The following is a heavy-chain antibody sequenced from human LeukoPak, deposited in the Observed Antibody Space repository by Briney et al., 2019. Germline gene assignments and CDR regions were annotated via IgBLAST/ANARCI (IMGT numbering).Heavy chain of an antibody. Sequence: SETLSLTCTVSGGSISSGDYYWSWIRQPPGKGLEWFEYIYYSGSTYYNPSLKSRVTISVDTSKNQFSLKLSSVTAADTAVYCCARLVISRGIWWFDPWGQGTLVTVSS. CDR2: IYYSGST. V-gene: IGHV4-30-4*08. CDR3: ARLVISRGIWWFDP. CDR1: GGSISSGDYY. D-gene: IGHD3-3*02. J-gene: IGHJ5*02.